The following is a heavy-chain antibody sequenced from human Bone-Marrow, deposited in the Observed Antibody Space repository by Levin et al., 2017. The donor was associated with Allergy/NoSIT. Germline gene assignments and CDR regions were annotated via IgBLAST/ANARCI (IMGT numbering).Heavy chain of an antibody. CDR3: ARDQAREPSDY. CDR1: GYTFTDYY. J-gene: IGHJ4*02. V-gene: IGHV1-2*02. CDR2: IKPNGNGK. Sequence: ASVKVSCKGSGYTFTDYYIHWVRQAPGQGLEWMGWIKPNGNGKNTAPKFQDRVTLTRDTSINTVYMELDRLTSDDTAVYYCARDQAREPSDYWGQGTHVTVSS. D-gene: IGHD1-26*01.